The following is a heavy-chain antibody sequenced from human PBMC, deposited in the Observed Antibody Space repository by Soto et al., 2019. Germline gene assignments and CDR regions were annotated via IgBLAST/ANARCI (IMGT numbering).Heavy chain of an antibody. CDR1: GGSFSGHY. D-gene: IGHD4-17*01. CDR3: AREISTVLFDL. V-gene: IGHV4-34*01. Sequence: QVRLQQWGPRLLKPSETLTLTCAVSGGSFSGHYWSWIRQPQGKGLEWIGEINYNGSTNYNPSLKSRITISVDSSKKYFSLNLTSVTAADTAVYYCAREISTVLFDLWGQGTLVTVSS. J-gene: IGHJ4*02. CDR2: INYNGST.